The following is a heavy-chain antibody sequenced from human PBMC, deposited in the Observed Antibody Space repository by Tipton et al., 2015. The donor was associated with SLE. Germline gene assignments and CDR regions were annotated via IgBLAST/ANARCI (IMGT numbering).Heavy chain of an antibody. CDR2: TFYSGST. D-gene: IGHD5-24*01. CDR3: ATHLNAYNRVDY. Sequence: LRLSCTVSGGDISTISSSGYDWGWIRQPPGQGLEWIGSTFYSGSTYSNPSLESRVTISSDTSKNQFSLKFNSVTAADTAVYSCATHLNAYNRVDYWGQGTLVTVSS. V-gene: IGHV4-39*01. J-gene: IGHJ4*02. CDR1: GGDISTISSSGYD.